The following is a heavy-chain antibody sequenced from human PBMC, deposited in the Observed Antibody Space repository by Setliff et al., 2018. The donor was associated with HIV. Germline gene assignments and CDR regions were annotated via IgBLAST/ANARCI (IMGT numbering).Heavy chain of an antibody. D-gene: IGHD7-27*01. CDR2: IDWDGDK. Sequence: SGPTLVNPTQTLTLTCTFSGFSLTTSDMCVSWIRQPPGKALEWLARIDWDGDKFYNTSLKTRLTISKDTPKNQVVLTMTNMDPVDTGTYYCARMIRVPNHFDYWGQGTPVTVSS. CDR3: ARMIRVPNHFDY. V-gene: IGHV2-70*17. J-gene: IGHJ4*02. CDR1: GFSLTTSDMC.